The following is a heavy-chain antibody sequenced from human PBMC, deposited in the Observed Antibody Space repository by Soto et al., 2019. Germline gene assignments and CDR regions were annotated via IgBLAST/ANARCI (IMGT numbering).Heavy chain of an antibody. J-gene: IGHJ5*02. CDR1: GGTFSRYT. D-gene: IGHD3-10*01. CDR3: ARGSTIVRGAPSWFDP. Sequence: QVQLVQSGAEVKKPGSSVKVSCKASGGTFSRYTINWVRQAPGQGLEWMGRIIPIAAIANYTQKFQGRVTITVDKSSTTAYMELSSLRSDATAVYYCARGSTIVRGAPSWFDPWGQGTLVTFSS. CDR2: IIPIAAIA. V-gene: IGHV1-69*02.